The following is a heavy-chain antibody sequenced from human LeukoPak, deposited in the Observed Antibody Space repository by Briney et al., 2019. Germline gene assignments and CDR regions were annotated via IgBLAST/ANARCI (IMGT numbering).Heavy chain of an antibody. J-gene: IGHJ4*02. CDR1: VFTVSANF. V-gene: IGHV3-53*01. CDR2: LYTGGST. D-gene: IGHD1-20*01. Sequence: PGGSLRLSCAASVFTVSANFMSWVRQAPGQGVEWVSVLYTGGSTYYADSVKGRFTIPRDDSKNTLYLQMNSMRAEDTAVYYCARIPGTDYFDYWGQGTLVTVSS. CDR3: ARIPGTDYFDY.